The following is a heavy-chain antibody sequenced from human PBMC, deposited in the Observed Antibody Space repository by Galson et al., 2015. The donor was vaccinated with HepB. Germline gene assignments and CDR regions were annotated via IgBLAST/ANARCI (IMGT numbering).Heavy chain of an antibody. CDR1: GYSFTSYW. Sequence: SGAEVKKPGESLKISCKGSGYSFTSYWIGWVRQMPGKGLEWMGIIYPGDSDTRYSPSFQGQVTISADKSISTAYLQWSSLKASDTAMYYCARVARGVIIMGRYFDYWGQGTLVTVSS. CDR2: IYPGDSDT. CDR3: ARVARGVIIMGRYFDY. J-gene: IGHJ4*02. V-gene: IGHV5-51*03. D-gene: IGHD3-10*01.